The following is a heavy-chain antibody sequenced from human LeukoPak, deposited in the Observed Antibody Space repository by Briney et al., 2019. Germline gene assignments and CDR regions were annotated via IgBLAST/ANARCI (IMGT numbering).Heavy chain of an antibody. CDR2: INHSGST. Sequence: SETLSLTCAVYGGSFSGYYWSWIRQPPGEGLEWIGEINHSGSTNYNPSLKSRVTISVDTSKNQFSLKLSSVTAADTAVYYCAREGVIVELKQGDAFDIWGQGTMVTVSS. J-gene: IGHJ3*02. CDR1: GGSFSGYY. CDR3: AREGVIVELKQGDAFDI. V-gene: IGHV4-34*01. D-gene: IGHD3-16*02.